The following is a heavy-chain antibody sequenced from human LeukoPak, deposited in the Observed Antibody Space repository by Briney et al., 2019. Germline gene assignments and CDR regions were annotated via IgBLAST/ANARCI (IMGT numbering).Heavy chain of an antibody. D-gene: IGHD6-13*01. CDR2: INPNSGGT. Sequence: ASVKVSCKASGYTFTGYYMHWVRQAPGQGLEWMGWINPNSGGTNYAQKFQGRVTMTRDTSISTAYMELSRLRSDDTAVYYCARDKGSSSWYQDYWGQGTLVTVSS. CDR3: ARDKGSSSWYQDY. J-gene: IGHJ4*02. V-gene: IGHV1-2*02. CDR1: GYTFTGYY.